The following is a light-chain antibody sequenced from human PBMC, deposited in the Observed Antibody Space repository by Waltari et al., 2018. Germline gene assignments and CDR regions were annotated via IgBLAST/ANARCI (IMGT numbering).Light chain of an antibody. J-gene: IGLJ2*01. CDR1: NIGGKS. CDR3: QVWDTTSDHVV. Sequence: SYVLTQPPSASVAPGKTARITCGGNNIGGKSVHWYQQRPGQAPLLVIYDDRDRPSGIPERFSASNSGNTATLTISRVEGEDEADYYCQVWDTTSDHVVFGGGTQLTVL. CDR2: DDR. V-gene: IGLV3-21*03.